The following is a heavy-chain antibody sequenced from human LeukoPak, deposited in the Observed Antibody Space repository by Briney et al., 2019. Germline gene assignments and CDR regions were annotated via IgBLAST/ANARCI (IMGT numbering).Heavy chain of an antibody. Sequence: ASVKVSCKASGYTFTTHYIHWVRQAPGQGLEWMGIINPSDGGASYAQKLQGRVTITRDTSASTAYMELSSLRSEDTAVYYCAREVLRYFDWLLYHDAFDIWGQGTMVTVSS. V-gene: IGHV1-46*01. CDR2: INPSDGGA. D-gene: IGHD3-9*01. J-gene: IGHJ3*02. CDR1: GYTFTTHY. CDR3: AREVLRYFDWLLYHDAFDI.